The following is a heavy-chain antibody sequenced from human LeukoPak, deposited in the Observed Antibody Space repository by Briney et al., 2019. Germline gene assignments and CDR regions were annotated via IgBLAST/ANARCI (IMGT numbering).Heavy chain of an antibody. J-gene: IGHJ4*02. CDR1: GYTFTNYY. D-gene: IGHD3-3*01. V-gene: IGHV1-46*01. CDR2: INPSGGST. Sequence: ASVTVSFKASGYTFTNYYMHWVRQAPGQGLEWMGIINPSGGSTRYAQKFQGRVTMTRDTSTSTVYMELSSLRSEDTAVYYCAGFGVLLKYWGQGTLVTVSS. CDR3: AGFGVLLKY.